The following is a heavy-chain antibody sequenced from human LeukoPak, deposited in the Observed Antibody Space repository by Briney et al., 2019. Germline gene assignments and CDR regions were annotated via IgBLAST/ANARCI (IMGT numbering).Heavy chain of an antibody. D-gene: IGHD3-10*01. CDR1: GGSISSSSYY. V-gene: IGHV4-39*07. J-gene: IGHJ2*01. Sequence: SENLSLTCTVSGGSISSSSYYWGWIRQPPGKGLEWIGSIYYSGSTYYNPSLKSRVTISVDTSKNQFSLKLSSVTAADTAVYYCARDQEGFGEWSALIWYFDLWGRGTLVTVSS. CDR2: IYYSGST. CDR3: ARDQEGFGEWSALIWYFDL.